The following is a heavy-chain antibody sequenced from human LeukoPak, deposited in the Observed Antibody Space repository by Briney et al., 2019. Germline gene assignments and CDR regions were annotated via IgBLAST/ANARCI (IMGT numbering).Heavy chain of an antibody. CDR2: INWNGGST. D-gene: IGHD1-26*01. J-gene: IGHJ3*02. CDR3: ARDQALSGSYYAFDI. V-gene: IGHV3-20*04. CDR1: GFTFDDYG. Sequence: GGSLRLSCAASGFTFDDYGMSWVRQAPGKGLEWVSGINWNGGSTGYADSVKGRFTISRDNAKNSLYLQMNSLRAEDTALYYCARDQALSGSYYAFDIWGQGTMVTVSS.